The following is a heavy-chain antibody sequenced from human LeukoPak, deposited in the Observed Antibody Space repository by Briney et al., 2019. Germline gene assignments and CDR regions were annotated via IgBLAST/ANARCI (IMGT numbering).Heavy chain of an antibody. CDR1: GFTFSSYA. Sequence: GGSLRLSCAASGFTFSSYAMSWVRQAPGKGLEWVSAISGSGGSTYYADSVKGRFTISRDNSKNTLYLQMNSLRAEDTAVYYCAKVVRYYDSSGISGGWGQETLVTVSS. D-gene: IGHD3-22*01. CDR3: AKVVRYYDSSGISGG. J-gene: IGHJ4*02. V-gene: IGHV3-23*01. CDR2: ISGSGGST.